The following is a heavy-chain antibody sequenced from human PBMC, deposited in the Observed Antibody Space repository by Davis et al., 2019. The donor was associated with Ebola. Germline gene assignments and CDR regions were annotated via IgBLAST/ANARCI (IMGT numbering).Heavy chain of an antibody. CDR2: ISYDGSNK. CDR1: GFTFSSYA. D-gene: IGHD2-2*01. V-gene: IGHV3-30-3*01. Sequence: GESLKISCAASGFTFSSYAMHWVRQAPGKGLEWVAVISYDGSNKYYADSVKGRFTISRDNSKNTLYLQMNSLRAEDTAVYYCARDTDIVVVPPGWFDPWGQGTLVTVSS. CDR3: ARDTDIVVVPPGWFDP. J-gene: IGHJ5*02.